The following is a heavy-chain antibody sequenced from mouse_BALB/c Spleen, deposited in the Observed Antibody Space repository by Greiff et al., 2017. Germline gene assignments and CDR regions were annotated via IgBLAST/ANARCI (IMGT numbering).Heavy chain of an antibody. CDR2: ISYSGST. J-gene: IGHJ4*01. CDR3: ARYKQYYYAMDY. Sequence: VQLKQSGPSLVKPSQTLSLTCSVTGDSITSGYWHWIRKFPGNKLEYMGYISYSGSTYYNPSLKRRISITRDTSKNQYYLQLNSVTTEDTATYYCARYKQYYYAMDYWGQGTSVTVSS. D-gene: IGHD6-1*01. CDR1: GDSITSGY. V-gene: IGHV3-8*02.